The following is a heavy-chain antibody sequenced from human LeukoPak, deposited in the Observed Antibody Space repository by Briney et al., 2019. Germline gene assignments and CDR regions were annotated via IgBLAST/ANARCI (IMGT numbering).Heavy chain of an antibody. V-gene: IGHV3-48*02. J-gene: IGHJ4*02. D-gene: IGHD2-15*01. Sequence: PGGSLRLSCAASGFSFNIQSMNWVRQAPGKGLEWISYISSSSTTIFYADSVRGRFTISRDNAKNSLYLQMNSLRDEDTAVYYCASLTVTGGSLSDYWGQGTLVTVSS. CDR3: ASLTVTGGSLSDY. CDR1: GFSFNIQS. CDR2: ISSSSTTI.